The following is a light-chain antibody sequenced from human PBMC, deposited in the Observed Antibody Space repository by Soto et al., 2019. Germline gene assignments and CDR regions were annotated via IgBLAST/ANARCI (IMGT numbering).Light chain of an antibody. Sequence: QSVLTQPPSASGTPGQRVTISASGSSSNIGSNPVSWYQQRPGTAPKLLIYDNDERPSGVPVRFSSSKSATSASLAISGLQSEDEGDYYCATWDDSRNGYVFGPGTKLTVL. CDR1: SSNIGSNP. V-gene: IGLV1-44*01. J-gene: IGLJ1*01. CDR3: ATWDDSRNGYV. CDR2: DND.